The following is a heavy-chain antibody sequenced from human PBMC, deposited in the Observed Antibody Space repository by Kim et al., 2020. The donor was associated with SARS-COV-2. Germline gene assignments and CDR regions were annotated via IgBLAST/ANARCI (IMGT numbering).Heavy chain of an antibody. D-gene: IGHD3-22*01. J-gene: IGHJ3*02. CDR3: AKASTYYYDSSGYYSNAFDI. CDR2: ISYDGSNK. Sequence: GGSLRLSCAASGFTFSSYGMHWVRQAPGKGLEWVAVISYDGSNKYYADSVKGRFTIFRDNSKNTLYLQMNSLRAEDTAVYYCAKASTYYYDSSGYYSNAFDIWGQGTMVTVSS. V-gene: IGHV3-30*18. CDR1: GFTFSSYG.